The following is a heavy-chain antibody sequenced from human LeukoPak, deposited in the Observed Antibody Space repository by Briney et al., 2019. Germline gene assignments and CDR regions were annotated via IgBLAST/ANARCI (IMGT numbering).Heavy chain of an antibody. D-gene: IGHD3-10*01. J-gene: IGHJ6*02. CDR2: IIPIFGTA. V-gene: IGHV1-69*13. CDR1: VGTFSSYA. Sequence: GASVKVSCKASVGTFSSYAISWVRQAPGQGLEWMGGIIPIFGTANYAQKFQGRVTITADESTSTAYMELSSLRSEDTAVYYCARGITMVRGVIIRELYYYYGMDVWGQGTTVTVSS. CDR3: ARGITMVRGVIIRELYYYYGMDV.